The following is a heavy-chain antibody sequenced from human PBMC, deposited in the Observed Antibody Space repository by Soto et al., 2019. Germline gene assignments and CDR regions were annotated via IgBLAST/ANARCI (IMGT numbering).Heavy chain of an antibody. CDR1: GFNFRNVW. V-gene: IGHV3-15*01. J-gene: IGHJ6*02. CDR2: IKSKTDGGTT. Sequence: GGSLRLSCAASGFNFRNVWMTWVRQAPGKGLEWVGRIKSKTDGGTTDYAAPVKGRFTISRDDSKNTLYLQMNSLKTEDTAVYYCTXGFEYTPGGHYYYGVDFWGQGTTVTVSS. D-gene: IGHD3-10*01. CDR3: TXGFEYTPGGHYYYGVDF.